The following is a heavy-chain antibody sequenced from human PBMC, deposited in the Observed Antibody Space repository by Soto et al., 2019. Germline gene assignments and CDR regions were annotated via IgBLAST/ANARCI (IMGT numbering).Heavy chain of an antibody. CDR2: IRGTGGST. Sequence: EVQLLESGGGLVQPGESLRLSCAASTVTFSDYAISWVRQAPGKGLEWVSAIRGTGGSTYYADSVKGRFTISRDNSKKRVYLQMNSLRAEDTASYYCASLEWYRRALWGQGTLVTVSS. J-gene: IGHJ4*02. V-gene: IGHV3-23*01. CDR1: TVTFSDYA. CDR3: ASLEWYRRAL. D-gene: IGHD3-3*01.